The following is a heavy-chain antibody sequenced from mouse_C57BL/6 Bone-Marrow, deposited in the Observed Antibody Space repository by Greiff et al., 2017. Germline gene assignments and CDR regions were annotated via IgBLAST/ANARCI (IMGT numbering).Heavy chain of an antibody. CDR2: INPNNGGT. CDR3: ARGGVFLRLDY. V-gene: IGHV1-26*01. D-gene: IGHD1-1*01. CDR1: GYTFTDYY. Sequence: EVQLQQSGPELVKPGASVKISCKASGYTFTDYYMNWVKQSHGKSLEWIGDINPNNGGTSYNQKFKGKATLTVDKSSSTAYMELRSLTSEDSAVYYCARGGVFLRLDYGGQGTTLTVSS. J-gene: IGHJ2*01.